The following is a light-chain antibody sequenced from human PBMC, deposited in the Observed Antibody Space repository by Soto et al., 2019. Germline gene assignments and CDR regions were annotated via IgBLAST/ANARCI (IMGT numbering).Light chain of an antibody. J-gene: IGKJ1*01. CDR3: QKYNSARWT. V-gene: IGKV1-5*01. Sequence: DIQMTQSPYTLSASVGDRVTITCRASQTISNWLAWYQQKPGKAPKLLIFDASSLESGVPSRFSGSGSGTEFTLTISSLQPEDVATSYCQKYNSARWTFGLGTKVDLK. CDR2: DAS. CDR1: QTISNW.